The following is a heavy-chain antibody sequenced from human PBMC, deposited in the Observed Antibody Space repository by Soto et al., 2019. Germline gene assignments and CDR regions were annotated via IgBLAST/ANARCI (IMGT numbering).Heavy chain of an antibody. V-gene: IGHV4-30-4*01. CDR3: ASEGTAISLNCYIFAPGLFDQ. CDR2: IYYRGNT. J-gene: IGHJ4*02. Sequence: SETLSLTCTVSGASISNDDYYWSWIRQSPGMGLEWIGFIYYRGNTHTNPSLKSRVTIAADTSKNQISLTLTSVTAADTAVYFCASEGTAISLNCYIFAPGLFDQGGQGPLVAVSS. CDR1: GASISNDDYY. D-gene: IGHD2-2*02.